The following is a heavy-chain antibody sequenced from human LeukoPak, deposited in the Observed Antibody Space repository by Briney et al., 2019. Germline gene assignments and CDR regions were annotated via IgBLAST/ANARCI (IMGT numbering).Heavy chain of an antibody. CDR3: AVRGPVAAADYNWFDP. CDR1: GYSFTNYW. D-gene: IGHD6-13*01. V-gene: IGHV5-51*01. Sequence: GESLKISCKGSGYSFTNYWIGWVRQMPGKGLEWMGIIYLGDSDTRYSPSFQGQVTISADKSISTAYLQWSSLKASDTAMYYCAVRGPVAAADYNWFDPWGQGTLVTVSS. CDR2: IYLGDSDT. J-gene: IGHJ5*02.